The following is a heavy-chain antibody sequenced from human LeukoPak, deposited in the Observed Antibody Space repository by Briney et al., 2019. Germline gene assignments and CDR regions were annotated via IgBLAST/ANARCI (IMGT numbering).Heavy chain of an antibody. J-gene: IGHJ6*03. CDR3: ARGPWATDYYMDV. Sequence: GGSLRLSCAASGFTFSSYGMHWVRQAPGKGLEWVAFIRYDGSNKYYADSVKGRFTISRDNAKNSLYLQMNSLRAEDTAVYYCARGPWATDYYMDVWGKGTTVTVSS. CDR2: IRYDGSNK. D-gene: IGHD5-12*01. CDR1: GFTFSSYG. V-gene: IGHV3-30*02.